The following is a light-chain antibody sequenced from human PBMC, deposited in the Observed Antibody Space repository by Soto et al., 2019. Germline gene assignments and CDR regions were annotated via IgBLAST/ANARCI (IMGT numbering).Light chain of an antibody. Sequence: QSVLTQPRSVSGSPGQSVTISCTGTNNDIGGFPYVSWYQQHPDKPPKAMIYEVNYRASGVSNRFSGSKSGNTASLTISGLQPDDEADYYCSSFANSDTYVIFGGGTKLTVL. CDR3: SSFANSDTYVI. J-gene: IGLJ2*01. CDR1: NNDIGGFPY. V-gene: IGLV2-11*01. CDR2: EVN.